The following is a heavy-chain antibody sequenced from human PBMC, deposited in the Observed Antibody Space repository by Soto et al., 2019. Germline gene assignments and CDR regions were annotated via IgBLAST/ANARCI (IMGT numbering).Heavy chain of an antibody. Sequence: QVQLQESGPGLVKPSETLSLTCTVSGGSISSYYWSWIRQPPGKGLEWIGYIYYSGSTNYNPSLKSLVTIPADTSKNQFSLKLSSVTAADTAVYYCARVSSYDFWSGYYYYFDYWGQGTLVTVSS. CDR2: IYYSGST. CDR3: ARVSSYDFWSGYYYYFDY. J-gene: IGHJ4*02. CDR1: GGSISSYY. D-gene: IGHD3-3*01. V-gene: IGHV4-59*08.